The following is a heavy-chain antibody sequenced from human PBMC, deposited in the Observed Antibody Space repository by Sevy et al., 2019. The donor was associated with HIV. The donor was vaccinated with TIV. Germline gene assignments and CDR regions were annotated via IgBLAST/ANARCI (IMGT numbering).Heavy chain of an antibody. J-gene: IGHJ4*02. Sequence: GGSLRLSCAASGFAFSSHGMHWVSQAPGKGLESVAVISYDGSYKSYGDSVKGRFTISRDDSKNTLYLQMNSLRPEDTAVYYCARDSGYSINWYPAYWGQGTLVTVSS. CDR3: ARDSGYSINWYPAY. V-gene: IGHV3-30*03. D-gene: IGHD6-13*01. CDR1: GFAFSSHG. CDR2: ISYDGSYK.